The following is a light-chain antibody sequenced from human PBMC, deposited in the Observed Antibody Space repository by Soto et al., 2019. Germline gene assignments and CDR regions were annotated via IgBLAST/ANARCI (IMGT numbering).Light chain of an antibody. CDR2: GAS. Sequence: EIVMTQSPATLSASPGERATLSCRASQSVRSNLAWYQQKPGQAPRLLIYGASTRATGIPARFSGSGSGTEFTLSIGSLQSEDFAIYYCQQYNTWPPTFGQGTTVDIQ. CDR1: QSVRSN. CDR3: QQYNTWPPT. J-gene: IGKJ1*01. V-gene: IGKV3-15*01.